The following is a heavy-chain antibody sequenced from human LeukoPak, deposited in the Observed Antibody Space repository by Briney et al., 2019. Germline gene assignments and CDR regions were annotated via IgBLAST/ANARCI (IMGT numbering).Heavy chain of an antibody. V-gene: IGHV7-4-1*02. D-gene: IGHD3-16*02. Sequence: ASVKVSCKASGYTFTNYAMNWVRQASGQGLEWMGWINPNTGNPAYAQGFTGRFVFSLDTSVTTTYLQISGLKAEDTAVYYCARAYQPLGGLSFPDSWGQGTLVTVSS. CDR2: INPNTGNP. J-gene: IGHJ5*01. CDR3: ARAYQPLGGLSFPDS. CDR1: GYTFTNYA.